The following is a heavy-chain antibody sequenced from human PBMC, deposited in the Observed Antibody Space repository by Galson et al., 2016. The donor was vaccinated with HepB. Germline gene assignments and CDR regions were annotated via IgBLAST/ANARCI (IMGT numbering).Heavy chain of an antibody. D-gene: IGHD4-17*01. J-gene: IGHJ6*02. CDR1: GYSFTNYW. V-gene: IGHV5-10-1*01. CDR3: SRHTVYGDYVYDLDV. CDR2: SDPSDSFT. Sequence: QSGAEVKKPGESLRISCKGSGYSFTNYWISWVRQMPGKGLEWMGRSDPSDSFTNYSPSFQGHVNISAHKSISTAYLQWSSLMASDTAMYYCSRHTVYGDYVYDLDVWGQGTTVTVSS.